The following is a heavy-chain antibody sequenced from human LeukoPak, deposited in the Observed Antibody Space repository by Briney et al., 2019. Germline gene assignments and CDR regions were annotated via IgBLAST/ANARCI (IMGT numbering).Heavy chain of an antibody. D-gene: IGHD1-1*01. J-gene: IGHJ5*01. Sequence: SETLSLTCTVSGASISSDYWSWIRQPAGKGLEWIGRVYPTGSTNFSPSLTNRVTMSIDTSKNQFSLNLSSVTAADTAVYYCARLGGTNWYNWFDSWGQGTLVTVSS. V-gene: IGHV4-4*07. CDR2: VYPTGST. CDR1: GASISSDY. CDR3: ARLGGTNWYNWFDS.